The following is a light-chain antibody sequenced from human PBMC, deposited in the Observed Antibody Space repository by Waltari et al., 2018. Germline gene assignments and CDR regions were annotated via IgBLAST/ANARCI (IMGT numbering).Light chain of an antibody. V-gene: IGLV1-44*01. Sequence: QSVLTQPPSASGTPGQRVTIACSGSISNIGRSTVNWYQQLPGTAPKRLIYTNNQRPSGVRGRFSGSKYGPSASLAVSGLQSDDEADYYGAAWDDSLKRVVFGGGTKLTVL. CDR1: ISNIGRST. CDR2: TNN. CDR3: AAWDDSLKRVV. J-gene: IGLJ2*01.